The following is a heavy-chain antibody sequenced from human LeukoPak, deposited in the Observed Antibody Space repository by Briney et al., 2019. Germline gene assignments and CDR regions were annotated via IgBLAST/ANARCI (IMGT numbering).Heavy chain of an antibody. CDR1: GGSVSSGSYY. CDR3: ARANRNRLGELSSLDY. J-gene: IGHJ4*02. Sequence: NTSETLSLTCTVSGGSVSSGSYYWSWIRQPPGKGLEWIGYIYHSGSTNYNPSLKSRATISVDTSKNQFSLKLSSVTAADTAVYYCARANRNRLGELSSLDYWGQGTLVTASS. CDR2: IYHSGST. V-gene: IGHV4-61*01. D-gene: IGHD3-16*02.